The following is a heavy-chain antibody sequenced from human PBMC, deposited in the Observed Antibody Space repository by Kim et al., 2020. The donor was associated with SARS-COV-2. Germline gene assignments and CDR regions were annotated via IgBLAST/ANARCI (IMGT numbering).Heavy chain of an antibody. CDR3: ARRGYCSSTSCCNWFDP. V-gene: IGHV4-39*01. CDR2: IYYSGST. Sequence: SETLSLTCTVSGGSISSSSYYWGWIRQPPGKGLEWIGSIYYSGSTYYNPSLKSRVTISVDTSKNQFSLKLSSVTAADTAVYYCARRGYCSSTSCCNWFDPWGQGTLVTVSS. D-gene: IGHD2-2*01. CDR1: GGSISSSSYY. J-gene: IGHJ5*02.